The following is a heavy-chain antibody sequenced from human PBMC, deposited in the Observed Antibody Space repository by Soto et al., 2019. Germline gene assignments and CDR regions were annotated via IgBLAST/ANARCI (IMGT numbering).Heavy chain of an antibody. CDR2: IFYTGST. D-gene: IGHD3-3*01. Sequence: QVQLQESGPGLVKPSQTLSLTCTVSGGSISGGAYYWSWIRQHPGKGLEWIGYIFYTGSTFYNPSLKSRVAISVDTSKIQFSLNLNSVTAADTAVYYCAREESDFRGPTWFDPWGQGTLVTVSS. CDR1: GGSISGGAYY. CDR3: AREESDFRGPTWFDP. J-gene: IGHJ5*02. V-gene: IGHV4-31*03.